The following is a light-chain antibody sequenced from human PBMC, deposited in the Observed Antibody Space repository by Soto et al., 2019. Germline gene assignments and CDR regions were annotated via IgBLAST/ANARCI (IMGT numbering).Light chain of an antibody. CDR3: QQYDRPPST. CDR1: QDVSHF. CDR2: DAS. V-gene: IGKV1-33*01. Sequence: DIQVTQSPSSLSASIGGRCTITCQAIQDVSHFLNWFQQRPGQAPKLLIYDASTLERGVPSRVSGRGSGSRFTFTITSLQPEDIATYYCQQYDRPPSTFGQGTKVDIK. J-gene: IGKJ1*01.